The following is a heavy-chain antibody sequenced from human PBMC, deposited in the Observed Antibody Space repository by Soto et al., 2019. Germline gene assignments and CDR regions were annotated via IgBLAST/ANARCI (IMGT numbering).Heavy chain of an antibody. CDR2: IKWDSGDI. CDR1: GISFDDCA. CDR3: AKDTAPGFYHANGHLDX. J-gene: IGHJ4*02. D-gene: IGHD2-8*01. V-gene: IGHV3-9*01. Sequence: SGGSLRLSCVVSGISFDDCAMHWVRQVPGKGLEWVSGIKWDSGDIGYGYSVKGRFTISRDNDKKSLYLQMNSPKTEDTALYYCAKDTAPGFYHANGHLDXWGQGTPLTVSX.